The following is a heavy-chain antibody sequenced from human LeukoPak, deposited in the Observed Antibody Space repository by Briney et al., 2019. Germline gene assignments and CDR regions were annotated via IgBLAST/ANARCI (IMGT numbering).Heavy chain of an antibody. V-gene: IGHV1-2*02. J-gene: IGHJ4*02. Sequence: ASVKVSCKASGYTFTDCYMHWVRQAPGQGFEWMGWINPNDGDTNYEQKFQGRVTMTRDTSISTAHMEVSRLRSDDTAVYYCARANFLYCSSSTCLFDYWGQGTLVTVSS. D-gene: IGHD2-2*01. CDR2: INPNDGDT. CDR1: GYTFTDCY. CDR3: ARANFLYCSSSTCLFDY.